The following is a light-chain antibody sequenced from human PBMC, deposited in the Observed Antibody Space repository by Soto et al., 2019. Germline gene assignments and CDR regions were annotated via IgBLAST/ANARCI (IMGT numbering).Light chain of an antibody. Sequence: DIQMTQSPSTLSASVGDRVTITCRASQSISSWLAWYQQKPGKAPKLLISDASTLESGVPSRFSGSGSGTEFILTISSLQPDDFATYYCQHYKTYSPWTFGQGTKVDIK. J-gene: IGKJ1*01. CDR1: QSISSW. V-gene: IGKV1-5*01. CDR2: DAS. CDR3: QHYKTYSPWT.